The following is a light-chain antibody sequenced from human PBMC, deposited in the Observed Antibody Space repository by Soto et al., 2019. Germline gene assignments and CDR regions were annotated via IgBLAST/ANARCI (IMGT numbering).Light chain of an antibody. CDR2: AAS. CDR3: QQCGSSPWT. CDR1: QSVSSYY. J-gene: IGKJ1*01. Sequence: ETVLTQSPGTLSLSPGERATLSFSASQSVSSYYLAWYQQKPGQAPRLLIYAASSRATGIPDRFSGGGSGTDFTLTISRLEPEDFAVYYCQQCGSSPWTFGQGTKVDIK. V-gene: IGKV3-20*01.